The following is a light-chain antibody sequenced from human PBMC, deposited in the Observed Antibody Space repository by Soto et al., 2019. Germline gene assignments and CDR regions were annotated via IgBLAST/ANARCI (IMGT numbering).Light chain of an antibody. CDR2: GAS. CDR1: QSVSSSY. V-gene: IGKV3-20*01. CDR3: QQNGSPWT. J-gene: IGKJ1*01. Sequence: EIVLTQSPGTLSLSPGERATLSCRASQSVSSSYLAWYQQKPGQAPRLLIYGASSRPTVIPDGFSGSGSGTDFSLTISRLEPEDFAVYYCQQNGSPWTFGQGNKVEIK.